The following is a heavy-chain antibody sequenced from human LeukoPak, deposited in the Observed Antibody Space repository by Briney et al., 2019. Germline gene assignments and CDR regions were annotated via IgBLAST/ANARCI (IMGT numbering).Heavy chain of an antibody. CDR3: ASGPSVPAAIPYYFDY. CDR2: IIPIFGTA. J-gene: IGHJ4*02. V-gene: IGHV1-69*05. CDR1: GGTFSSYA. Sequence: GASVKVSCKASGGTFSSYAISWVRQAPGQGLAWMGGIIPIFGTANCAQKFQGRVTITTDESTSTAYMELSSLRSEDTAVYYCASGPSVPAAIPYYFDYWGQGTLVTVSS. D-gene: IGHD2-2*01.